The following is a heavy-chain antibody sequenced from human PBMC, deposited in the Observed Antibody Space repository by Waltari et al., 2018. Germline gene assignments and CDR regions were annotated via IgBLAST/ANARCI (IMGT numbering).Heavy chain of an antibody. V-gene: IGHV4-39*07. J-gene: IGHJ4*02. D-gene: IGHD5-12*01. CDR1: RSSIRNNNYY. CDR3: VRGYPDIVATISDY. Sequence: QLQLQESGPGLVKPSETLSLNGTVSRSSIRNNNYYWCWVRQPPGKGLEWIGSFYKSGTTYYNPSLKSRVTISVDTSNNQCSLKLNSVTAADTAVYYCVRGYPDIVATISDYWGQGTLVIVSS. CDR2: FYKSGTT.